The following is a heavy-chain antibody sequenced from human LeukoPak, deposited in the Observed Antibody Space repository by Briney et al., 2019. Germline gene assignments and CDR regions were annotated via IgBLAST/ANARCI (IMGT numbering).Heavy chain of an antibody. CDR2: ISSSRSTI. V-gene: IGHV3-48*02. Sequence: GGSLRLSCAPPRFTFSNYNMNSVRQAPGKGLGWGSHISSSRSTIYYADSVKGRFAISRDNAKNSLYLKINSLRDEDTAVYYCARDYGDSGEYFDYWGEGTLVTVSS. CDR1: RFTFSNYN. D-gene: IGHD4-17*01. J-gene: IGHJ4*02. CDR3: ARDYGDSGEYFDY.